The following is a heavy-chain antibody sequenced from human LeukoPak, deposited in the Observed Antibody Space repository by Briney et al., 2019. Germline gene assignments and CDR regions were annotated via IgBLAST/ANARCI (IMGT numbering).Heavy chain of an antibody. CDR1: GYTFTTYY. CDR2: ISPSGGST. D-gene: IGHD3-22*01. V-gene: IGHV1-46*01. J-gene: IGHJ3*02. CDR3: TRTYYYDSSGYYYGRDAFDI. Sequence: ASVKVSCKASGYTFTTYYIHWVRQAPGQGLEWMGIISPSGGSTSYAQKFQGRVTMTRDTSTSTVYMELSSLRSEDAAVYYCTRTYYYDSSGYYYGRDAFDIWGQGTMVTVSS.